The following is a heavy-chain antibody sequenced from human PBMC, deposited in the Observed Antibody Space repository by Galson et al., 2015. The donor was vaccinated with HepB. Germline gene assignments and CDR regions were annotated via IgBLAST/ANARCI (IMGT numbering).Heavy chain of an antibody. V-gene: IGHV3-23*01. Sequence: SLRLSCAASGFAFDTHAMRWGRQAPGRGLEWISGISGNGDSTFYADSVKGRFTVSRDNSNNMLYLQMNSLRAEDAGLYFCAKGYGLFDSWGQGILVTVSS. D-gene: IGHD5-18*01. CDR1: GFAFDTHA. CDR3: AKGYGLFDS. CDR2: ISGNGDST. J-gene: IGHJ5*01.